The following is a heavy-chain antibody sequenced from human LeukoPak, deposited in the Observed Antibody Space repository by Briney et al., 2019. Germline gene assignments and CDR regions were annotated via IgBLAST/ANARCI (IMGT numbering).Heavy chain of an antibody. CDR3: ANHYGGNSNWFDP. CDR1: GSTFSSYA. Sequence: PGGSLRLSCAASGSTFSSYAMSWVRQAPGKGLEWVSAISGSGGSTYYADSVKGRFTISRDNSKNTLYLQMNSLRAEDTAVYYCANHYGGNSNWFDPWGQRTLVTVSS. D-gene: IGHD4-23*01. J-gene: IGHJ5*02. CDR2: ISGSGGST. V-gene: IGHV3-23*01.